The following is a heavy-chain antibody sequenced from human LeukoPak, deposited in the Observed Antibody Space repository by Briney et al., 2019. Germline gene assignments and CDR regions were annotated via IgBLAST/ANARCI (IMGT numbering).Heavy chain of an antibody. Sequence: ASVKVSCKASGYTFTSYDINWVRQATGQGLEWMGWMNPNSGNTGYAQKFQGRVTMTRNTSISTAYMELSSLRPEDTAVYYCARVKDSSSWYWYYYYMDVWGKGTTVTVSS. J-gene: IGHJ6*03. D-gene: IGHD6-13*01. CDR3: ARVKDSSSWYWYYYYMDV. V-gene: IGHV1-8*01. CDR1: GYTFTSYD. CDR2: MNPNSGNT.